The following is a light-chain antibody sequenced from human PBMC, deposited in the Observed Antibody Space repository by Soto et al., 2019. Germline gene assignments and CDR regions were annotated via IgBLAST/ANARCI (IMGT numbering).Light chain of an antibody. CDR1: QSVSSN. J-gene: IGKJ3*01. V-gene: IGKV3-15*01. CDR2: GAS. CDR3: QQYNNWRPPT. Sequence: EIVMTRSPATLSVSPGERATLSCRASQSVSSNLAWYQQKPGQAPRLLIYGASTRATGIPARFSGSGSGTEFTLTISSLQSEDFAVYYCQQYNNWRPPTFGPGTKVDIK.